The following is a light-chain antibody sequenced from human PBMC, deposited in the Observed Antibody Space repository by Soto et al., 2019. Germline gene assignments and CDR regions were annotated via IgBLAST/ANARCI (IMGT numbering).Light chain of an antibody. CDR1: HNISSH. J-gene: IGKJ2*01. CDR2: AAS. Sequence: DIQMTQSQTCLSAFIGDRVTVTCRTSHNISSHLNWYHQKPGKAPNLLIYAASSLQSGVPSGFSGSGSGTDITLTITSLQPDDFATYYGQQSFSIPYTFGQGTKLQIK. CDR3: QQSFSIPYT. V-gene: IGKV1-39*01.